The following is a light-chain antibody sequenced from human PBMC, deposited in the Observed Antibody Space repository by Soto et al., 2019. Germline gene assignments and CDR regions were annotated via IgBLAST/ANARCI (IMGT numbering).Light chain of an antibody. Sequence: DSQMTQSPSSLSASVGDRVTITCQASQDSSNYLNCYQQKPERAPKRLIYDAANLDTGVPSMFSRSGSGTDFTFTISSLQPEDIATSYCQQYDNLPFTFGPGTKGDIK. CDR3: QQYDNLPFT. CDR1: QDSSNY. V-gene: IGKV1-33*01. CDR2: DAA. J-gene: IGKJ3*01.